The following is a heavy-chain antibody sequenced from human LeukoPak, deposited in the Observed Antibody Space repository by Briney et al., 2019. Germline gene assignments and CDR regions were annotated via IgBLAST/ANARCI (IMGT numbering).Heavy chain of an antibody. CDR1: GYSFTSYW. Sequence: GESLKISCKGSGYSFTSYWIGWVRQMPGKGLEWMGIIYPGDSDTSYSPSFQGQVTISADKSISTASLQWSSLTASDTAMHYCARNYYDSSGYPTFGNWGQGTLVTVSS. CDR2: IYPGDSDT. D-gene: IGHD3-22*01. V-gene: IGHV5-51*01. CDR3: ARNYYDSSGYPTFGN. J-gene: IGHJ4*02.